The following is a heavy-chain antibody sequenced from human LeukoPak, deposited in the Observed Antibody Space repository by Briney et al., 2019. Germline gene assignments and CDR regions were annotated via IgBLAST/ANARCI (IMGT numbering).Heavy chain of an antibody. Sequence: GGSLRLSCAASGFTLSSYWMSWVRQAPGKGLEWVANIKYDGSEKDYVDSVKGRFTISRDNAKNSLYLQMDSLRAEDTAVYYCARDIAPGGLFSDYWGQGTLVTVSS. CDR3: ARDIAPGGLFSDY. J-gene: IGHJ4*02. CDR2: IKYDGSEK. CDR1: GFTLSSYW. D-gene: IGHD6-13*01. V-gene: IGHV3-7*01.